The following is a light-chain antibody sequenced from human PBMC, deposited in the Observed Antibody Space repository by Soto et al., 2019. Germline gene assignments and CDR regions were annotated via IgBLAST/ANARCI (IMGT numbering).Light chain of an antibody. Sequence: EIVMTQSPATLSVSPGERATLSCRASQSVSSNLAWYQQKPGQAPRLLIYGASTRATGIPARFSGSGSGTECTLTISSLQSEDFAVYYCQQYNNGAYTFGQGTKLEIK. CDR2: GAS. V-gene: IGKV3-15*01. J-gene: IGKJ2*01. CDR3: QQYNNGAYT. CDR1: QSVSSN.